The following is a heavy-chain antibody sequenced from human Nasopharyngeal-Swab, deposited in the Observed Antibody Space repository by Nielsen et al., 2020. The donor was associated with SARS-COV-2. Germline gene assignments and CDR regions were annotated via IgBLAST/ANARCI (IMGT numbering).Heavy chain of an antibody. D-gene: IGHD6-13*01. CDR1: GYTFMDFK. CDR2: INPDTGGP. V-gene: IGHV1-2*04. Sequence: ASVQVSCKASGYTFMDFKMHWVRQAPGQGLEWMGWINPDTGGPTYAQRFQGWVTMTRDTSISTFYIDLNRLESDDIAVYYCARLGAAGDFDYWGQGTLVTVSS. J-gene: IGHJ4*02. CDR3: ARLGAAGDFDY.